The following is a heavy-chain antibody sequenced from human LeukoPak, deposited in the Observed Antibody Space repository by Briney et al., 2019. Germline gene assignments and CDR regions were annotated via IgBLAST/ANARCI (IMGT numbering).Heavy chain of an antibody. Sequence: PWGSLRLSCAASGFTFSSYWMSWVRQAPGKGLEWVANIKQDGSEKYYVDSVKGRFTISRDNAKNSLYLQMNSLRAEDTAVYYCARDVFSGWCPQGGGYYYYGMDVWGQGTTVTVSS. V-gene: IGHV3-7*01. CDR1: GFTFSSYW. CDR2: IKQDGSEK. J-gene: IGHJ6*02. D-gene: IGHD6-19*01. CDR3: ARDVFSGWCPQGGGYYYYGMDV.